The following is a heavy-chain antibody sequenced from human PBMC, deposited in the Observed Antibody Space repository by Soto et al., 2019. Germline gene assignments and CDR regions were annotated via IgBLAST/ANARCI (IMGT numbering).Heavy chain of an antibody. J-gene: IGHJ4*02. Sequence: QVTLKESGPVLVKPTETLTLTCTVSGFSLSNARMGVSWIRQPPGKALEWLAHIFSNDEKSYSTSLKSSLTISKDNSKSQVVLTITNMDPVNTATYYCARVITVAGLTLFDYWGQGTLVTVSS. CDR3: ARVITVAGLTLFDY. CDR1: GFSLSNARMG. V-gene: IGHV2-26*01. D-gene: IGHD6-19*01. CDR2: IFSNDEK.